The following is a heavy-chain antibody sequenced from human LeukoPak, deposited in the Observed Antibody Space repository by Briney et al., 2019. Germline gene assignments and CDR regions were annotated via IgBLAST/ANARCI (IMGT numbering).Heavy chain of an antibody. V-gene: IGHV3-48*03. Sequence: PGGSLRLSCAASGFTFSSYEMNWVRQAPGKGLEWVSYISVSGRTIYYADSVKGRFTISRDNAKNSLYLKMTSLRAEDKAVYYCASLVVVVVAATPPFDYWGQGTLVTVSS. D-gene: IGHD2-15*01. CDR3: ASLVVVVVAATPPFDY. CDR2: ISVSGRTI. J-gene: IGHJ4*02. CDR1: GFTFSSYE.